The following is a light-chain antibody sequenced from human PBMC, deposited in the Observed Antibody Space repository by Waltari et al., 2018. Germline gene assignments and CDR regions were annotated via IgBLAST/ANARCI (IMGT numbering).Light chain of an antibody. V-gene: IGLV2-23*01. J-gene: IGLJ3*02. CDR3: CSYAGSSTWV. CDR1: SIDDGSYDR. CDR2: EGS. Sequence: QSALTHPAPVSGSPGQSITISRTGTSIDDGSYDRVLWYQQHPGKAPKLMIYEGSKRPSGVSNRFSGSKSGNTASLTISGLQAEDEADYYCCSYAGSSTWVFGGGTKLTVL.